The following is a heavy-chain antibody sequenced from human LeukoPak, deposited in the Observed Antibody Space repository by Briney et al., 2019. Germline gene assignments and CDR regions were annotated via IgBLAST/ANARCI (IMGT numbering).Heavy chain of an antibody. J-gene: IGHJ6*02. D-gene: IGHD1-26*01. V-gene: IGHV1-18*01. CDR1: GYTFSDYG. CDR2: ISEYSGNT. CDR3: ARDETSSYSGSFLTPGSMDV. Sequence: GAPVKLSCKTSGYTFSDYGIGWVRQAPGQGLEWMGWISEYSGNTHYAQKFHDSVTMTTDSATSTAFLEVTSLRTDDTAVYYCARDETSSYSGSFLTPGSMDVWGQGTTVTVSS.